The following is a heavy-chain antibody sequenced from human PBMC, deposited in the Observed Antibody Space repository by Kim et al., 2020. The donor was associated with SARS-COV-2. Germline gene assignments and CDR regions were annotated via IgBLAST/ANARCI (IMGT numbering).Heavy chain of an antibody. CDR1: GGSISSYY. D-gene: IGHD3-16*02. CDR2: IYYSGST. CDR3: ARQPPGNYDYVWGSYRQYGMDV. V-gene: IGHV4-59*08. J-gene: IGHJ6*02. Sequence: SETLSLTCTVSGGSISSYYWSWIRQPPGKGLEWIGYIYYSGSTNYNPSLKSRVTISVDTSKNQFSLKLSSVTAADTAVYYCARQPPGNYDYVWGSYRQYGMDVWGQGTTVTVSS.